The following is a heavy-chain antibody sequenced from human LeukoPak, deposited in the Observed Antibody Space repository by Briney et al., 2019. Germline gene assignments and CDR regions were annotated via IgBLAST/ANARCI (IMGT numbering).Heavy chain of an antibody. CDR3: ARDYSTNPEGADY. V-gene: IGHV3-9*01. D-gene: IGHD6-13*01. CDR2: ISWNSGSI. J-gene: IGHJ4*02. Sequence: SGGSLRLSCAGSGFIFNNYAMHWVRQPPGKGLEWVSGISWNSGSIDYADSVKGRFTISRDNAKNSLYLQMNSLRAEDTAVYYCARDYSTNPEGADYWGQGTLVTVSS. CDR1: GFIFNNYA.